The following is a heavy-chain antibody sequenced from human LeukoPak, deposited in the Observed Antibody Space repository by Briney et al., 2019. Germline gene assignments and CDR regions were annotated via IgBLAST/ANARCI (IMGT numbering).Heavy chain of an antibody. CDR3: ARTFTYSWSIAARGAHDY. D-gene: IGHD6-6*01. J-gene: IGHJ4*02. CDR1: GGSFSGYY. Sequence: SETLSLTCAVYGGSFSGYYWSWIRQPPGKGLEWIGEINHSGSTNYNPSLKSRVTISVDTSKNQFSLKLSSVTAADTAVYYCARTFTYSWSIAARGAHDYWGQGTLVTVSS. CDR2: INHSGST. V-gene: IGHV4-34*01.